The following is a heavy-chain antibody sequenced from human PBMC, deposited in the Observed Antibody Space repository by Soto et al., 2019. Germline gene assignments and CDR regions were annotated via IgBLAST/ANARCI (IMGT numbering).Heavy chain of an antibody. Sequence: QVQLQESGPGLVKPSQTLSLTCTVSGGSISSGGYYWSWIRQHPGKGLEWIGYIYYSGSTYYNPSRKSRVTISVDTSKNQFSLKLSSVTAADTAVYYCARASYDSSGYYSYYYYGMDVWGQGTTVTVSS. CDR2: IYYSGST. D-gene: IGHD3-22*01. V-gene: IGHV4-31*03. CDR3: ARASYDSSGYYSYYYYGMDV. CDR1: GGSISSGGYY. J-gene: IGHJ6*02.